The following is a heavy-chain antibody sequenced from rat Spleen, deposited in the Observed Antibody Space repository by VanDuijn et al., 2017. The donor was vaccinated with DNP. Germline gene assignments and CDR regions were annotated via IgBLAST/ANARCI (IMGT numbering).Heavy chain of an antibody. CDR2: INRDGSTI. CDR3: ARGRLYPHYAMDA. D-gene: IGHD1-2*01. V-gene: IGHV4-2*01. J-gene: IGHJ4*01. CDR1: GFNFNDYW. Sequence: EVRLVESGGGLVQPGRSLKLSCVASGFNFNDYWMGWVRQAPGKGLEWIGEINRDGSTINYTPSLKDKFTLSRDNAQNTLYLQMIELGSEDTAIYYCARGRLYPHYAMDAWGQGTSVTVSS.